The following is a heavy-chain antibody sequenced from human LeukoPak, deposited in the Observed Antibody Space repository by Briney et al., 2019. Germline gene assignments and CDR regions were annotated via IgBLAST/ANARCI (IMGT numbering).Heavy chain of an antibody. CDR1: GFTFDDYA. J-gene: IGHJ4*02. D-gene: IGHD3-22*01. V-gene: IGHV3-43*02. CDR2: ISGDGGST. CDR3: AKVLGYYDSSGYYQEGGFDY. Sequence: GGSLRLSCAASGFTFDDYAMHCVRQAPGKGLEWVSLISGDGGSTYYADSVKGRFTISRDNSKNSLYLQMNSLRTEDTALYYCAKVLGYYDSSGYYQEGGFDYWGQGTLVTVSS.